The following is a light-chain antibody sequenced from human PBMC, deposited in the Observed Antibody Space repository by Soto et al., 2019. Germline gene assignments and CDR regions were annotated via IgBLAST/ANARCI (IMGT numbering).Light chain of an antibody. V-gene: IGLV2-23*01. CDR3: CSYAGSSTWV. CDR2: EGT. Sequence: QPVLTQPASVSGSPGQSITISCTGTSSDVGSYNFVSWFQQHPGKVPKLIIYEGTERPSGVSNRFSASKSGNTASLTISGLQPEDEADYYCCSYAGSSTWVFGGGTKLTVL. J-gene: IGLJ3*02. CDR1: SSDVGSYNF.